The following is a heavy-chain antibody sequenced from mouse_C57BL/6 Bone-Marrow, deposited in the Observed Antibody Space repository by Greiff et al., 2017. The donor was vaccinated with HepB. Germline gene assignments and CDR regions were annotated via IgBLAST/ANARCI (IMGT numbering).Heavy chain of an antibody. CDR3: TNYYGSVLWFAY. J-gene: IGHJ3*01. D-gene: IGHD1-1*01. CDR2: IDPETGGT. Sequence: QVQLQQSGAELVRPGASVTLSCKASGYTFTDYEMHWVKQTPVHGLEWIGAIDPETGGTAYNQKFKGKAILTADKSSSTAYMELRSLTSEDSAVYYCTNYYGSVLWFAYWGQGTRVTVSA. CDR1: GYTFTDYE. V-gene: IGHV1-15*01.